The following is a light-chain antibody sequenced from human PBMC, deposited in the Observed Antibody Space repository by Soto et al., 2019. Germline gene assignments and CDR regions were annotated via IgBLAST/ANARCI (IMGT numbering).Light chain of an antibody. CDR3: CSYAGSSTYV. V-gene: IGLV2-23*01. CDR2: EGS. CDR1: SSDVGSYNL. J-gene: IGLJ1*01. Sequence: QSVLTHLASVSGSPGHSITISCTGTSSDVGSYNLVSWYQQHPGKAPKLMIYEGSKRPSGVSNRFSGSKSGNTASLTISGLQAEDEADYHCCSYAGSSTYVFGTGTKVTVL.